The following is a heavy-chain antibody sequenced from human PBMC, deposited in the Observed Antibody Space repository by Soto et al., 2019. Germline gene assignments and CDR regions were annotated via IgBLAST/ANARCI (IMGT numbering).Heavy chain of an antibody. Sequence: SETLSLTCAVSGGSISSSNWWSWVRQPPGKGLEWIGGIYHNGSTNYNPSLKSRVTISVDTAKNQFSLKLSSVTAADTAVYYCARGLTVTVDYYYGMDVWGQGTTVTVSS. CDR3: ARGLTVTVDYYYGMDV. J-gene: IGHJ6*02. CDR1: GGSISSSNW. D-gene: IGHD4-17*01. CDR2: IYHNGST. V-gene: IGHV4-4*02.